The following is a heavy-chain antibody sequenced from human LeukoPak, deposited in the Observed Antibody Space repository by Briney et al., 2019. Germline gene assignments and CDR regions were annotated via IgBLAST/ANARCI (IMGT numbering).Heavy chain of an antibody. V-gene: IGHV4-59*12. J-gene: IGHJ4*02. CDR2: IYYSGST. Sequence: KPGGSLRLSRAASGFTFSDYYMSWIRQAPGKGLEWIGYIYYSGSTNYNPSLKSRVTISVDTSKNQFSLKVRSVTAADTGVYYCARAPEFSSGWLLDCWGQGSLATVSS. CDR1: GFTFSDYY. D-gene: IGHD6-19*01. CDR3: ARAPEFSSGWLLDC.